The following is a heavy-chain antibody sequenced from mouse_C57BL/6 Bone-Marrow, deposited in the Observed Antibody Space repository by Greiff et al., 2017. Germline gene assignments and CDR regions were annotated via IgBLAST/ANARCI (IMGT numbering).Heavy chain of an antibody. Sequence: LQPGTELVKPGASVKLSCKASGYTFTSYWMQWVRQRPGQGLEWIGNINPSNGGTNYNEKFKSKATLTVDKSSSTAYMQLNSLTSEDSAVYYCARAGTRYFDYWCQGTTLTVSS. V-gene: IGHV1-53*01. CDR3: ARAGTRYFDY. CDR1: GYTFTSYW. J-gene: IGHJ2*01. D-gene: IGHD4-1*01. CDR2: INPSNGGT.